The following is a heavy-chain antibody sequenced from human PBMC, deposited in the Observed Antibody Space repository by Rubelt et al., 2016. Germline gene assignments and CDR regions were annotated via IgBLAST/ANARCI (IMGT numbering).Heavy chain of an antibody. CDR2: ISAYNGNT. V-gene: IGHV1-18*01. Sequence: QVQLVQSGAEVKKPGASVKVSCKASGYTFTSYGISWVRQAPGQGLEWMGWISAYNGNTNYAQKLQGRVTITADESTSTAYMGRSSLRAEDTAVYYCARKSYGDTGYYFDYWGQGTLVTVSS. CDR1: GYTFTSYG. CDR3: ARKSYGDTGYYFDY. J-gene: IGHJ4*02. D-gene: IGHD4-17*01.